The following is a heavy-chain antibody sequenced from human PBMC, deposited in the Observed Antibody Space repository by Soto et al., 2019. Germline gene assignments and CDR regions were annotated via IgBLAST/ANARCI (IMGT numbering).Heavy chain of an antibody. D-gene: IGHD6-19*01. J-gene: IGHJ6*02. V-gene: IGHV1-18*01. Sequence: GASVKVSCKASGYTFTNFGISWVRQAPGQGLEWMGWISAYNGNTNYAQKLQGRVTMTTDTSTSTAYMELRSLRSDDTAVYYCARDRRYSSGWYGSVGMDVWGQGTTVTVSS. CDR3: ARDRRYSSGWYGSVGMDV. CDR2: ISAYNGNT. CDR1: GYTFTNFG.